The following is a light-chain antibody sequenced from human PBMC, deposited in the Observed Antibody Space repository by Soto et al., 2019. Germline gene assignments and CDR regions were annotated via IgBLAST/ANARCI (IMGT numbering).Light chain of an antibody. J-gene: IGKJ2*01. Sequence: EIVLTQSPATLSLSPGERATLSCRASQSVSSYLAWYQQKPGQAPRLLIYDASNRATGIPARFSGSGSGTDFTLTISRLEPEDFAVYYCQQRSNWLYTFGQGTKVEIK. CDR2: DAS. CDR3: QQRSNWLYT. CDR1: QSVSSY. V-gene: IGKV3-11*01.